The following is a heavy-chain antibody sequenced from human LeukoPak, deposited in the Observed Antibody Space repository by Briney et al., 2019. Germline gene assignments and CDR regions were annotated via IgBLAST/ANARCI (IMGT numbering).Heavy chain of an antibody. J-gene: IGHJ4*02. CDR1: GFTFSSYG. CDR3: ARVGYTSGWFRN. D-gene: IGHD6-19*01. V-gene: IGHV3-30*02. Sequence: GGSLRLSCAASGFTFSSYGMHWVRQAPGKGLEWVAFIRYDGSNKYYADSVKGRFTISRDNSKNTLYLQMNSLRAEDTAVYYCARVGYTSGWFRNWGQGTLLTVSS. CDR2: IRYDGSNK.